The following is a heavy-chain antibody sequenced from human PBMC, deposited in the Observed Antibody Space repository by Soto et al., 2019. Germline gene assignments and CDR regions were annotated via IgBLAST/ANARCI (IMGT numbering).Heavy chain of an antibody. Sequence: SVKVSCKASGGTFSSYAISWVRQAPGQGLEWMGGIIPIFGTANYAQKFQGRVTITADESTSTAYMELSSLRSEDTAVYYCARDSLVYSTFKRLNWFDPWRQGTLVTVSS. J-gene: IGHJ5*02. CDR2: IIPIFGTA. CDR1: GGTFSSYA. CDR3: ARDSLVYSTFKRLNWFDP. V-gene: IGHV1-69*13. D-gene: IGHD2-8*01.